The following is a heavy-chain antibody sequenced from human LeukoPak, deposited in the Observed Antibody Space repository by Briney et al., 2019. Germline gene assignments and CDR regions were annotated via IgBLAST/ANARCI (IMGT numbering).Heavy chain of an antibody. CDR3: AWEYSSSSVFPDV. CDR2: ISSSSSYI. Sequence: KAGGSLRLSCAASGFTFSSYSMNWVRQAPGKGLEWVSSISSSSSYIYYADSVKGRFTISRDNAKNSLYLQMNSLRAEDTAVYYCAWEYSSSSVFPDVWGKGTTVTVSS. CDR1: GFTFSSYS. D-gene: IGHD6-6*01. J-gene: IGHJ6*04. V-gene: IGHV3-21*01.